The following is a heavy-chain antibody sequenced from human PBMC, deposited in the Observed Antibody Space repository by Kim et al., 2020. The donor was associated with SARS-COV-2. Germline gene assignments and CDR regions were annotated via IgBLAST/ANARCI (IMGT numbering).Heavy chain of an antibody. J-gene: IGHJ3*01. Sequence: SETLSLTCTVSGASISSSSYYWSWIRQPAGKGLEWIGRIHNNEGPNYNPSLKSRVTISIDTSKNEFSVNLTSLIAADTAVYYCAREGAYPSDDAFDVWGQGTRVTVSS. CDR2: IHNNEGP. CDR1: GASISSSSYY. CDR3: AREGAYPSDDAFDV. V-gene: IGHV4-61*02.